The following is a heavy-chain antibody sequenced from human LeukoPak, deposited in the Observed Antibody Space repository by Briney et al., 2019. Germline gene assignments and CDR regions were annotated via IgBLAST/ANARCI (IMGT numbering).Heavy chain of an antibody. D-gene: IGHD2-2*01. Sequence: GGSLRLSCAASGFTFSSYAVSWVRQAPGKGLEWVSGISGSGSPTHYADSVKGRFAISRDNSKNTVYLQMSSLRAEDTAVYYCAKENGDLYEYCGFTSCPDNWFDPWGQGTLVTVSS. J-gene: IGHJ5*02. CDR1: GFTFSSYA. CDR2: ISGSGSPT. CDR3: AKENGDLYEYCGFTSCPDNWFDP. V-gene: IGHV3-23*01.